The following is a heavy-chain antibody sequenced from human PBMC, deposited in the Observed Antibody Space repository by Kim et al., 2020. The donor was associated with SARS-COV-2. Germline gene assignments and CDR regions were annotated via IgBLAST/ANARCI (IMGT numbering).Heavy chain of an antibody. CDR2: INSVGTT. D-gene: IGHD3-16*01. Sequence: SETLSLTCAVYGGSFSGYYWAWIRQPPGEGLEWIGEINSVGTTAYNPSLNSRGTLSLYTSKKQFSLILNSVTAADTAVYYCARMEAETGGRHEEAFDIWGQGTLVTVSS. CDR3: ARMEAETGGRHEEAFDI. J-gene: IGHJ3*02. V-gene: IGHV4-34*01. CDR1: GGSFSGYY.